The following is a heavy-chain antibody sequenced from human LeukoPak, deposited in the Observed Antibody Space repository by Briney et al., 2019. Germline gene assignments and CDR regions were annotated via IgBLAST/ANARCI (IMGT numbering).Heavy chain of an antibody. J-gene: IGHJ6*03. D-gene: IGHD1-20*01. CDR3: ARVPGITGIYYYYYYMDV. CDR2: IKQDGSEK. Sequence: SGGSLRLSCAASGFTFSSYWMSWVRQAPGKGLEWVANIKQDGSEKYYVDSVKGRFTISRDNAKNSLYLQMNSLRAEDTAVYYCARVPGITGIYYYYYYMDVWGKGTTVTVSS. CDR1: GFTFSSYW. V-gene: IGHV3-7*01.